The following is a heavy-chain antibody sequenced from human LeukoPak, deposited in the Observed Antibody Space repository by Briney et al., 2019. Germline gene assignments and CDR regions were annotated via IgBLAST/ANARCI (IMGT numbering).Heavy chain of an antibody. CDR3: TSTLGY. Sequence: GGSLRLSCTASGFTFRNVWMTWVRQAPGKGLEWVGRIQTITDGGTTGYAAPVRGRFTISRDDSKNTLYLQMNSLKTEDTAVYYCTSTLGYWGQGTLVIVSS. CDR2: IQTITDGGTT. CDR1: GFTFRNVW. V-gene: IGHV3-15*01. D-gene: IGHD3-16*01. J-gene: IGHJ4*02.